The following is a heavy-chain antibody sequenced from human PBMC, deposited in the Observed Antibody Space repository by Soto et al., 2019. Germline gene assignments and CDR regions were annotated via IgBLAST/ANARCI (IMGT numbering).Heavy chain of an antibody. D-gene: IGHD2-15*01. CDR1: NDSISSGYH. J-gene: IGHJ5*02. CDR3: ARQDRVVAEGRWFDP. CDR2: VHYSGNT. V-gene: IGHV4-38-2*02. Sequence: KPSETLSLTCTVSNDSISSGYHWAWIRQPPGKGLEWLGSVHYSGNTYYNPSLKSRLTISVDKSKNQFSLNLSSVTAADTAVYYCARQDRVVAEGRWFDPWGQGTLVTVSS.